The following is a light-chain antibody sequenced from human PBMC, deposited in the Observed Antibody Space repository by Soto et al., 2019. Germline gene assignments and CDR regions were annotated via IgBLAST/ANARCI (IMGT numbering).Light chain of an antibody. CDR3: ATWADSLNALYV. V-gene: IGLV1-44*01. CDR2: GNH. CDR1: ISNIGSNT. J-gene: IGLJ1*01. Sequence: QSVLTQPPSSPGTPGQKVTISCSGSISNIGSNTVNWFQHLPGTAPKLLIYGNHQRPSGVPDRFSGSKSGISASLAISGLQSEDEADYYCATWADSLNALYVFGTGTKVTVL.